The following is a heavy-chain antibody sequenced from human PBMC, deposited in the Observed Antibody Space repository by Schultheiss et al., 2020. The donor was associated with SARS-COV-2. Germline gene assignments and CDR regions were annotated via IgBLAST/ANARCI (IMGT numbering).Heavy chain of an antibody. CDR1: GFSLSTNGMS. D-gene: IGHD3-10*01. CDR3: ARIRFDSGTYYFDY. Sequence: SGPTLVKPTQTLTLTCTFSGFSLSTNGMSVSWIRQPPGKALEWLARIDWDDEKFYRTSLKTRLTISKDTSKSQVVLTMTNMDPVDTATYFCARIRFDSGTYYFDYWGQGTLVTVSS. J-gene: IGHJ4*02. V-gene: IGHV2-70*04. CDR2: IDWDDEK.